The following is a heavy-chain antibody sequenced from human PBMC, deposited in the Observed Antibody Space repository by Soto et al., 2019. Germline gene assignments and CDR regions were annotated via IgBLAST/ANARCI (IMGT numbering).Heavy chain of an antibody. V-gene: IGHV3-74*01. CDR3: VRGEGGWETY. Sequence: GGSLRLSCAASGFTFSSYSMNWVRQAPGKGLVWVSRINSDGSSTSYADSVKGRFTISRDNAKNTLYLQMNSLRAEDTAVYYCVRGEGGWETYWGQGTLVTVSS. D-gene: IGHD6-19*01. J-gene: IGHJ4*02. CDR2: INSDGSST. CDR1: GFTFSSYS.